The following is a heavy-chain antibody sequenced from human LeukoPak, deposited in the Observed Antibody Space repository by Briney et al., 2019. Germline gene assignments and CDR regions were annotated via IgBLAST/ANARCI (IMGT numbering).Heavy chain of an antibody. CDR1: GGSISNYY. Sequence: SETLSLTCTVSGGSISNYYWSWIRQPPGKGLEWIGSIYYSGSTYYNPSLKSRVTISVDTSKNQFSLKLSFVTAADTAVYYCARHHRFFSIAVAGTKGWFDPWGQGTLVTVSS. D-gene: IGHD6-19*01. J-gene: IGHJ5*02. CDR2: IYYSGST. V-gene: IGHV4-59*05. CDR3: ARHHRFFSIAVAGTKGWFDP.